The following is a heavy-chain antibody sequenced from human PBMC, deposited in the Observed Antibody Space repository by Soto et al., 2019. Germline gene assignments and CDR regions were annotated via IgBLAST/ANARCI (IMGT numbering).Heavy chain of an antibody. CDR1: GGSISSGDYY. Sequence: QVQLQESGPGLVKPSQTLSLTCTVSGGSISSGDYYWRWIRQPPGKGLEWIGYIYYSGSTYYNPSLKSRCTISVDTSKNQYSLKLSSVTAADTAVYYCAIGPLRTPFDYWGQGTLVTVSS. CDR2: IYYSGST. D-gene: IGHD4-17*01. V-gene: IGHV4-30-4*01. J-gene: IGHJ4*02. CDR3: AIGPLRTPFDY.